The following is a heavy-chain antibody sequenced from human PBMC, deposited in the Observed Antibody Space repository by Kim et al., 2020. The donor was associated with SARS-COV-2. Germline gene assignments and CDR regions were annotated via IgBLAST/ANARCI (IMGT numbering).Heavy chain of an antibody. CDR2: ISGNGVNK. J-gene: IGHJ6*04. V-gene: IGHV3-23*01. CDR3: AKVVVMDGYNYCYYYGIDV. Sequence: GGSLRLSCVASGFTFDTYAMSWVRQAPGKGLEWVSVISGNGVNKFYADSVRGRLPVSRDNSKNTLYLQMNSLRDEDTALYYCAKVVVMDGYNYCYYYGIDVGGKGTAVTVSS. CDR1: GFTFDTYA. D-gene: IGHD3-22*01.